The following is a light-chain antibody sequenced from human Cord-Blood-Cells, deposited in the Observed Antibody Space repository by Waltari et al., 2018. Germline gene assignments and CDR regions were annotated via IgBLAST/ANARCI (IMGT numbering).Light chain of an antibody. J-gene: IGKJ3*01. V-gene: IGKV1-39*01. CDR2: AAS. CDR1: QSISSY. CDR3: QQSYSTPFT. Sequence: DIQMTQSPSSLSASVGDRVTITCRASQSISSYLNWYQQKPGKAPKHRIYAASSLQSGVPSRFSGSGSGTDFTLTISSLQPEDFATYYCQQSYSTPFTFGPGTKVDIK.